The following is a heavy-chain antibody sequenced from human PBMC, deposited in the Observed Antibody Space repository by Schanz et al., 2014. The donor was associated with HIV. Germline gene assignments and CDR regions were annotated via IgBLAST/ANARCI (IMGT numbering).Heavy chain of an antibody. CDR1: GYTFTGYF. J-gene: IGHJ3*02. Sequence: QVQLVQSGTEVKKPGASVKVSCKTSGYTFTGYFMHWVRQAPGQGLEWMGWMNPNSGVTEDAQKFQGRVTMTRDTSISTAYMEVSRLRSDDTAVYYCARDRGSISWMGRAFDIWGQGTMVTVSS. V-gene: IGHV1-2*02. CDR2: MNPNSGVT. D-gene: IGHD2-2*01. CDR3: ARDRGSISWMGRAFDI.